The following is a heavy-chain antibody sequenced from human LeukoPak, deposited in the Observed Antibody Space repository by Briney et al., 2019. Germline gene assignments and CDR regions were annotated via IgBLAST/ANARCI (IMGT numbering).Heavy chain of an antibody. CDR2: INEDGSDK. CDR1: GFMFTDSW. V-gene: IGHV3-7*01. J-gene: IGHJ5*02. CDR3: ARSVPINWFDP. D-gene: IGHD3-9*01. Sequence: GGSLRLSCAASGFMFTDSWMAWVRQAPGKGLEWLANINEDGSDKNYVVALKGRFTISRDNAKNSLYLQMNSLRAEDTAVYYCARSVPINWFDPWGQGTLVTVSS.